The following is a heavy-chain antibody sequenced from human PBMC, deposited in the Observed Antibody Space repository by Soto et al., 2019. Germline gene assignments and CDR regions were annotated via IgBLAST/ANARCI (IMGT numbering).Heavy chain of an antibody. CDR2: ISTSESIV. CDR3: ERDIHTLSGVDRGKVYYGLDV. J-gene: IGHJ6*02. D-gene: IGHD3-3*01. Sequence: PGGALRLSCAASGFAFSSYEMNWVRQAPGKGLEWVSYISTSESIVYYADSVRGRFTISRDNAKNSLFLQMNSLRAEDTAVYYCERDIHTLSGVDRGKVYYGLDVWGQGTTVTVSS. CDR1: GFAFSSYE. V-gene: IGHV3-48*03.